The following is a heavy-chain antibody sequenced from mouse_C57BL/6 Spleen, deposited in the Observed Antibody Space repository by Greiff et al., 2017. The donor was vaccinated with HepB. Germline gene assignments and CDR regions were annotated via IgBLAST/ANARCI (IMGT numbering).Heavy chain of an antibody. CDR2: SRNKANDYTT. J-gene: IGHJ4*01. V-gene: IGHV7-1*01. CDR3: ARDKDYYGSSYDYYAMDY. CDR1: GFTFSDFY. D-gene: IGHD1-1*01. Sequence: EVKLMESGGGLVQSGRSLRLSCATSGFTFSDFYMEWVRQAPGKGLEWIAASRNKANDYTTEYSASVKGRFIVSRDTSQSILYLQMNALRAEDTAIYYCARDKDYYGSSYDYYAMDYWGQGTSVTVSS.